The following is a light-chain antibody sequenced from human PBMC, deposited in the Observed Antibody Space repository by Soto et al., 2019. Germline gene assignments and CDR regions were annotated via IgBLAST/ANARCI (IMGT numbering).Light chain of an antibody. CDR2: GAS. J-gene: IGKJ3*01. V-gene: IGKV3-20*01. CDR1: QTVSSSY. Sequence: EIVLTQSPGTLSLSPGERATLSCRASQTVSSSYLAWYQQKPGQAPRLLIYGASSRATGIPDRFSGSWSGTDFTLTISRLEPEDCAVYYCQQYDSTPFTFGPGTKVDIK. CDR3: QQYDSTPFT.